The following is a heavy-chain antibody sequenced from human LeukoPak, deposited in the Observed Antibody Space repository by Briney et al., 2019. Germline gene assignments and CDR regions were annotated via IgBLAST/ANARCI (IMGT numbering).Heavy chain of an antibody. V-gene: IGHV3-23*01. D-gene: IGHD5-12*01. CDR3: AKEAGYSGYDYPDY. CDR2: ISGSGYSR. J-gene: IGHJ4*02. CDR1: GFTFSSYA. Sequence: GGSLRLPCAASGFTFSSYALSWVRQAPGKRLEWVSGISGSGYSRNYADSVKGRFTISRDNSKNTLYLQMNSLRVEDTAVYYCAKEAGYSGYDYPDYWGQGTLVTVSS.